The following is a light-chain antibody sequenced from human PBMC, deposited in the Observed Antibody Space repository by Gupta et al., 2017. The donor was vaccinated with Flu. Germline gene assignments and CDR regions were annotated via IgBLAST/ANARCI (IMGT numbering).Light chain of an antibody. CDR1: SSNIGSNT. Sequence: QSALPQPPSASGTPGQRVTISCSGSSSNIGSNTVNWYQQLPEPAPKLLIYSNNQRPSGVPVRFSGSKPGTSASLAISGLQSEDEADYYCAAWDDSLNGVVFGGGTKLTVL. CDR3: AAWDDSLNGVV. CDR2: SNN. J-gene: IGLJ2*01. V-gene: IGLV1-44*01.